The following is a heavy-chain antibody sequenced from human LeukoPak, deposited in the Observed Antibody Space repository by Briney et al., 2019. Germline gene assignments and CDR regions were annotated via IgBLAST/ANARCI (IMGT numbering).Heavy chain of an antibody. J-gene: IGHJ5*02. D-gene: IGHD3-10*01. CDR2: IYYSGTT. CDR3: ARVGYGSGSWGWFDR. Sequence: SETLSLSCTVSGGSISGFFWTWIRQSPGKGLEYIGYIYYSGTTDYNPTLKSRVSMSVDTSKNQFFLNLTSVTAADTAIYYCARVGYGSGSWGWFDRWGQGTLVTVSS. V-gene: IGHV4-59*01. CDR1: GGSISGFF.